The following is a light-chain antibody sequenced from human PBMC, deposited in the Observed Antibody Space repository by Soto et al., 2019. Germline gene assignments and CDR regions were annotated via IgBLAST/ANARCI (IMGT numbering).Light chain of an antibody. Sequence: SYELTQPPSVSVAPGQTARITCGGDNIGSKSVHWYQQRPGQAPVLVLYDDSDRPSGIPERFSGSNSGTTATLTISRVEAGDEADYYCQVSDASSDQYVFGSGTKLTVL. CDR2: DDS. CDR1: NIGSKS. V-gene: IGLV3-21*02. CDR3: QVSDASSDQYV. J-gene: IGLJ1*01.